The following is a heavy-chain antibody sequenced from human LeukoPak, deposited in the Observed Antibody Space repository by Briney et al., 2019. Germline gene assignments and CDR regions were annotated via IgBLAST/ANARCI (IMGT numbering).Heavy chain of an antibody. J-gene: IGHJ5*02. V-gene: IGHV2-5*02. CDR1: GFSLSTNGVG. CDR3: AHTDDFWSGYPPGWFDP. Sequence: SGPTLVKPTQTLTLTCTFSGFSLSTNGVGVGWIRQPPGKALGWLALIYWDDDKRYSPSLKSRLTITKDTSKNQVVLTMTNMDPVDTATYYCAHTDDFWSGYPPGWFDPWGQGTLVTVSS. CDR2: IYWDDDK. D-gene: IGHD3-3*01.